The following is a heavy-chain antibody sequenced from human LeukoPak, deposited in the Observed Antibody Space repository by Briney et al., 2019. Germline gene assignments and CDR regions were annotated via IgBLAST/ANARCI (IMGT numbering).Heavy chain of an antibody. J-gene: IGHJ6*02. CDR2: ISGSGGST. Sequence: PGGSLRLSCAASGFTFSSYAMSWVRKAPGKGLEWVSAISGSGGSTYYADSVKGRFTISRDNSKNTLYLQMNSLRAEDTAVYYCAKEPHYDFWSGSYGMDVWGQGTTVTVSS. CDR1: GFTFSSYA. CDR3: AKEPHYDFWSGSYGMDV. V-gene: IGHV3-23*01. D-gene: IGHD3-3*01.